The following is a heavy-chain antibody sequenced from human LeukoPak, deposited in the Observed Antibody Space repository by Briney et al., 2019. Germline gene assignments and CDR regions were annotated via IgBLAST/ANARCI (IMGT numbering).Heavy chain of an antibody. CDR1: GFTFSRDW. CDR2: ISHDGSYE. J-gene: IGHJ4*02. V-gene: IGHV3-30*18. D-gene: IGHD3-10*01. CDR3: AKDGLWFGDLTYFDY. Sequence: PGGSLRLSCAASGFTFSRDWMHWVRQAPGKGLEWVAVISHDGSYEYYADSMKGRFTISRDTSKNTLYLQMNSLRAEDTAVYYCAKDGLWFGDLTYFDYWGQGVLVTVSS.